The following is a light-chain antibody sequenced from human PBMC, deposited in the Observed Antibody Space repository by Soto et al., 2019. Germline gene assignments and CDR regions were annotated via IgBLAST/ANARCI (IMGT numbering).Light chain of an antibody. J-gene: IGKJ2*01. CDR3: QQTNTFPYT. Sequence: DIQMTQSPSFVSASVGDRVTITCRASQGVSTWLAWYQQKPGKAPKLLIYAASISQSGVPSRFRGSGSGTDFTLTITNLQPEDFATYHCQQTNTFPYTFGQGTKLESK. CDR1: QGVSTW. CDR2: AAS. V-gene: IGKV1-12*01.